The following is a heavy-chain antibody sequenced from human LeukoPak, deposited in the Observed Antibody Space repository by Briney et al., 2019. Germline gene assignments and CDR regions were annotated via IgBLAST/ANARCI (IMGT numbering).Heavy chain of an antibody. Sequence: GASVKVSCKASGGTFSSYAISWVRQAPGQGLEWMGWISAYNGNTNYAQKLQGRVTMTTDTSTSTAYMELRSLRSDDTAVYYCARVFWEEGPAIVGALPGYYYYGMDVWGQGTTVTVSS. D-gene: IGHD1-26*01. J-gene: IGHJ6*02. V-gene: IGHV1-18*01. CDR1: GGTFSSYA. CDR2: ISAYNGNT. CDR3: ARVFWEEGPAIVGALPGYYYYGMDV.